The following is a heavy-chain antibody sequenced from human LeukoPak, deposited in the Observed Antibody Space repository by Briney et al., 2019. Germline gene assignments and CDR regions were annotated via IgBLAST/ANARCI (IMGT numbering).Heavy chain of an antibody. CDR2: ISAYTGNT. J-gene: IGHJ6*04. V-gene: IGHV1-18*04. CDR3: ARVGDYYGSGSYEVFYYYYGMDV. CDR1: GYTFTSYG. D-gene: IGHD3-10*01. Sequence: ASVKVSCKASGYTFTSYGISWVRQAPGQGLEWMGWISAYTGNTSYAQKLQGRVTMTTDTSTSTAYMELRSLRSDDTAVYYCARVGDYYGSGSYEVFYYYYGMDVWGKGTTVTVSS.